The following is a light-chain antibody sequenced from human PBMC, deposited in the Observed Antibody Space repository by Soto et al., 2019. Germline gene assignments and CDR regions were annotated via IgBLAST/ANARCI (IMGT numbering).Light chain of an antibody. Sequence: EIVMTQSPATLSVSPGERATLSCRASQSVNSNLAWYQQKPGQAPTLLIYDASTRATGIPVRFSGSGSRTEFTLTISNLQSEDFAVYYCQQFDNRPPVTFGQGTRLEIK. CDR3: QQFDNRPPVT. CDR1: QSVNSN. J-gene: IGKJ5*01. V-gene: IGKV3-15*01. CDR2: DAS.